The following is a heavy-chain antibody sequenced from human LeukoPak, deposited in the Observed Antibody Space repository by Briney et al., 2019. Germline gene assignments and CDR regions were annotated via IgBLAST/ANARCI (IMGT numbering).Heavy chain of an antibody. CDR1: GYSFTRYW. J-gene: IGHJ4*02. CDR3: ARPSGTYFPFDY. V-gene: IGHV5-51*01. Sequence: GESLKISCKTSGYSFTRYWIAWVRQTPGKGLEWMGMVYPDDSDTRYSPAFQGQVTTSADKSITTAYLHLSSLKASDTAVYYCARPSGTYFPFDYWGQGTLVTVSS. CDR2: VYPDDSDT. D-gene: IGHD1-26*01.